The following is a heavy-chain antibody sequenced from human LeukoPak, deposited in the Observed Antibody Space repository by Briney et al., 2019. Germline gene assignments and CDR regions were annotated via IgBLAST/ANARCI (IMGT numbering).Heavy chain of an antibody. CDR3: ARVGYPTQRRVLSAVTVPTAGAFDI. V-gene: IGHV4-34*01. CDR2: INHIGST. CDR1: GGSFNTYY. J-gene: IGHJ3*02. D-gene: IGHD2-21*02. Sequence: SETLSLTCAVYGGSFNTYYWTWIRQPPGKGLEWIGEINHIGSTKYSPSLESRVTISVDTSKNQFSLRLTSVTAADTAVYYCARVGYPTQRRVLSAVTVPTAGAFDIWGQGTLVTVSS.